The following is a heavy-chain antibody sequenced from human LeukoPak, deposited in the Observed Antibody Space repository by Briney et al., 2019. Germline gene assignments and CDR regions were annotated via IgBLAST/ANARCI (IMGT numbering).Heavy chain of an antibody. CDR2: IYTSGST. D-gene: IGHD4-17*01. V-gene: IGHV4-61*02. CDR3: ARDSTYGDIDLHYFDY. Sequence: SETLSLTCTVSGGSISSGSYYWSWIRQPAGKGLEWIGRIYTSGSTNYNPSLKSRVTMTVDTSKNQFSLKLSSVTAADTAVYYCARDSTYGDIDLHYFDYWGQGTLVTVSS. J-gene: IGHJ4*02. CDR1: GGSISSGSYY.